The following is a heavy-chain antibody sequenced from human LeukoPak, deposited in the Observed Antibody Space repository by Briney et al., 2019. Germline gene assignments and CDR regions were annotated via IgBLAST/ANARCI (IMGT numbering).Heavy chain of an antibody. V-gene: IGHV3-48*01. D-gene: IGHD5-12*01. CDR3: ASGYSTHDY. J-gene: IGHJ4*02. CDR2: ISSSSSTI. CDR1: EFTFSTYA. Sequence: PGGSLRLSCAASEFTFSTYAMTWVRRAPGKGLEWVSYISSSSSTIYYADSVKGRFTISRDNAKNSLYLQMNSLSAEDTAVYYCASGYSTHDYWGQGTLVTVSS.